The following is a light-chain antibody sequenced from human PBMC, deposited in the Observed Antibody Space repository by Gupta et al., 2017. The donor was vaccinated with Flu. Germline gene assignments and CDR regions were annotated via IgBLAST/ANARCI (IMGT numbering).Light chain of an antibody. CDR1: KLEDKY. CDR3: QAWDSSSVV. V-gene: IGLV3-1*01. Sequence: SPGQTASITCYGDKLEDKYTSWYQQMPGQSPVLVIYEDTKRPSGIPERFSGSSSGNTATLTISGTQALDEADYYCQAWDSSSVVFGGGTKLT. J-gene: IGLJ2*01. CDR2: EDT.